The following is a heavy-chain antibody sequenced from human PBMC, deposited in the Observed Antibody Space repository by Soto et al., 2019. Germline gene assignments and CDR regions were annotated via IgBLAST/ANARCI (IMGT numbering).Heavy chain of an antibody. CDR2: IIPIIGTA. J-gene: IGHJ4*02. CDR1: GGTFNNYA. V-gene: IGHV1-69*01. CDR3: ARGGVDVVATSAFDY. Sequence: QVQLVQSGAEVKKPGSSVKVSCKASGGTFNNYAISWVRQAPGQGLEWMGGIIPIIGTADYAHKFQGRLAISADESTGTTSMVLSSLRSEDTALYYCARGGVDVVATSAFDYWGQGTLVTVSS. D-gene: IGHD5-12*01.